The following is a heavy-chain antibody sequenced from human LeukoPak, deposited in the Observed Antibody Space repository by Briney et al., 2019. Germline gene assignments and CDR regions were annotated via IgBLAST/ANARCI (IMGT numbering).Heavy chain of an antibody. CDR1: GFTFSSYG. J-gene: IGHJ4*02. CDR3: AKNAHYQGYSYGGIDY. V-gene: IGHV3-30*18. CDR2: ISYDGSDK. D-gene: IGHD5-18*01. Sequence: GGSLRLSCAASGFTFSSYGMHWVRQAPGKGLEWVAVISYDGSDKYSADSVKGRFTISRDNSKNTLYLQMNSLRAEDMAVYYCAKNAHYQGYSYGGIDYWGQGTLVTVSS.